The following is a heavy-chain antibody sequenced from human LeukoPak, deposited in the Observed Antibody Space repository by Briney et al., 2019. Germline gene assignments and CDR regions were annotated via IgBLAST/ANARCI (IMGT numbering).Heavy chain of an antibody. Sequence: GGSLRLSCAASGFTFSSYWMHWVRQAPGKGLVWVSGIKSDGSSTSYADSVKGRFTISRDNAKNTLYLRMNSLRAEDTAVCYCAGTALVRDSSGWYIMNYYYGMDVWGQGTTVTVSS. V-gene: IGHV3-74*01. J-gene: IGHJ6*02. D-gene: IGHD6-19*01. CDR2: IKSDGSST. CDR3: AGTALVRDSSGWYIMNYYYGMDV. CDR1: GFTFSSYW.